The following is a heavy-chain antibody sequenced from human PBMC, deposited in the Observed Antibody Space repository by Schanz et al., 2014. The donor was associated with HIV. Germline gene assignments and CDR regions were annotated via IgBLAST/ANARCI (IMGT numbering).Heavy chain of an antibody. D-gene: IGHD3-22*01. CDR2: ISYDGTKK. CDR3: AKDRNYYESKYRGKGNYYYCSSVLF. Sequence: QEQLVESGGGVVQPGRSLRLPGVASGFNFKSYGRDWVRQAPGKGLEWVAVISYDGTKKHYADSVKGRFTISRDNSKNSLSLLIKSLRAEDAAVYYCAKDRNYYESKYRGKGNYYYCSSVLFWGQGTTVTVSS. V-gene: IGHV3-30*18. CDR1: GFNFKSYG. J-gene: IGHJ6*02.